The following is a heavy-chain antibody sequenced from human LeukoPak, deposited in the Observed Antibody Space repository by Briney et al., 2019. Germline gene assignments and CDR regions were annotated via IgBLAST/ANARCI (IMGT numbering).Heavy chain of an antibody. V-gene: IGHV1-69*05. J-gene: IGHJ4*02. CDR1: GGTFSSYA. CDR2: NIPIFGTA. D-gene: IGHD3-22*01. CDR3: ARGSYYYDSSGYYPFDY. Sequence: SVKVSCKXSGGTFSSYAISWVRQAPGQGLEWMGGNIPIFGTANYAQKFQGRVTITTDESTSTAYMELSSLRSEDTAVYYCARGSYYYDSSGYYPFDYWGQGTLVTVSS.